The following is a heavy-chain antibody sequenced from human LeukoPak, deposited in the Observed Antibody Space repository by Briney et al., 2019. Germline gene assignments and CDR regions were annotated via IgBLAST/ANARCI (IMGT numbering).Heavy chain of an antibody. CDR3: ARDSYYDSSGYWAYDY. Sequence: ASVKVSCKASGYTFTGYYMHWVRQAPGQGLEWMGWINPNSGGTNYAQKFQGRVTMTRDTSISTAYMELSRLRSDDTAVYYCARDSYYDSSGYWAYDYWGQGTLVTVSS. J-gene: IGHJ4*02. D-gene: IGHD3-22*01. V-gene: IGHV1-2*02. CDR1: GYTFTGYY. CDR2: INPNSGGT.